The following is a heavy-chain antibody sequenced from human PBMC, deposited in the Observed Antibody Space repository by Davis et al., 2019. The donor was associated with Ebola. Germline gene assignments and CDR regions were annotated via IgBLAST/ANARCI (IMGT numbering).Heavy chain of an antibody. J-gene: IGHJ6*02. Sequence: ASVKVSCKASGYTFTSYGISWVRQAPGQGLEWMGWISAYNGNTNYAQKLQGRVTMTTDTSTSIAYMELRSLRSDDTAVYYCARDGYIIAVAGTFYGMDVWGQGTTVTVSS. CDR3: ARDGYIIAVAGTFYGMDV. D-gene: IGHD6-19*01. CDR1: GYTFTSYG. CDR2: ISAYNGNT. V-gene: IGHV1-18*04.